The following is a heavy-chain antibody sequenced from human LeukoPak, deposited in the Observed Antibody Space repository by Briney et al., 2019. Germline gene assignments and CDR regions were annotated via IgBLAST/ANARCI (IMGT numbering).Heavy chain of an antibody. V-gene: IGHV2-70*11. CDR1: GFSLSTSGMC. CDR3: ARIRYYYDSSGYYIDY. J-gene: IGHJ4*02. CDR2: IDWDDDK. D-gene: IGHD3-22*01. Sequence: ESGPTLVKPTQTLTLTCTFSGFSLSTSGMCVSWIRQPPGKALEWLARIDWDDDKYYSTSLKTRLTISKDTSKNQVVLTMTNMDPVDTATYYCARIRYYYDSSGYYIDYWGQGTLVTVSS.